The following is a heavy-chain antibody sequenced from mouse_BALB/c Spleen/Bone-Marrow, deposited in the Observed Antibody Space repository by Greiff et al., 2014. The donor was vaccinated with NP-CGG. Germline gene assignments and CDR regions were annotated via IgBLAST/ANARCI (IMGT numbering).Heavy chain of an antibody. Sequence: QGQLKEAWAGLGGAGGSGKGGLKGFCYTLTKYWVKWGRQRAWQRPGGIGNIYPSDSYSNYNQKFKDKATLTVDKSSSTAYTQLSSPTSEDSAVYYCTRRDRYDYYGVDYWGQGTSVTVSS. J-gene: IGHJ4*01. CDR3: TRRDRYDYYGVDY. CDR1: CYTLTKYW. D-gene: IGHD2-14*01. V-gene: IGHV1S126*01. CDR2: IYPSDSYS.